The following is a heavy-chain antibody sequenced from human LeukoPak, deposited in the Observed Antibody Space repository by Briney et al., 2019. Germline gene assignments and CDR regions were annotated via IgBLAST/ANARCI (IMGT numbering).Heavy chain of an antibody. J-gene: IGHJ3*02. V-gene: IGHV4-39*01. Sequence: SETLSLTCTVSGGSISSSSYYWGWIRQPPGKGLEWIGSIYYSGSTYYNPSLKSRVTISVDTSKNQFSLKPSSVTAADTAVYYCARHEQAAVYDAFDIWGQGTMVTVSS. D-gene: IGHD6-13*01. CDR1: GGSISSSSYY. CDR2: IYYSGST. CDR3: ARHEQAAVYDAFDI.